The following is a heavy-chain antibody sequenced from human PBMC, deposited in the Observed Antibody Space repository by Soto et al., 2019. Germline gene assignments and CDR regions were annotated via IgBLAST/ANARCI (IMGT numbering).Heavy chain of an antibody. CDR1: GYTFTSYA. CDR3: ARGVPYYDILTGYYGGAWNGAFDI. D-gene: IGHD3-9*01. Sequence: GASVKVSCKASGYTFTSYAMHWVRQAPGQRLEWMGWINAGNGNTKYSQKFQGRVTITRDTSASTAYMELSSLRSEDTAVYYCARGVPYYDILTGYYGGAWNGAFDIWGQGTMVTVSS. J-gene: IGHJ3*02. V-gene: IGHV1-3*01. CDR2: INAGNGNT.